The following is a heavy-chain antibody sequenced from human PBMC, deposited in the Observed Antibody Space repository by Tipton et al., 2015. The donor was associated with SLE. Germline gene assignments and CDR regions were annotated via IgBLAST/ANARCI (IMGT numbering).Heavy chain of an antibody. CDR3: ARDEVAGRIVGAFEKY. J-gene: IGHJ4*02. CDR1: GGSISSYA. CDR2: IISIFGPA. Sequence: QLVQSGAKVKKPGSSVMVSCKAPGGSISSYAISWVRQAPGQRLEWMGGIISIFGPANYAQKFQGRVTITADESTSTVYMELSSLRSEDTAVYYCARDEVAGRIVGAFEKYWGQGTLVTVTS. D-gene: IGHD1-26*01. V-gene: IGHV1-69*01.